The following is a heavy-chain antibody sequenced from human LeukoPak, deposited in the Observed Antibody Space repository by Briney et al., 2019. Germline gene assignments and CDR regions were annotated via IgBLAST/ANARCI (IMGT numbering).Heavy chain of an antibody. V-gene: IGHV1-2*06. J-gene: IGHJ4*02. CDR3: ATGFSSGWYGDFDY. Sequence: ASVKVSCKASGYTFTCYYMHWVRQAPGQGLEWMGRINPNSGGANYAQKFQGRVTMTRDTSISTAYMELSRLRSDDTAVYYCATGFSSGWYGDFDYWGQGTLVTVSS. CDR2: INPNSGGA. D-gene: IGHD6-19*01. CDR1: GYTFTCYY.